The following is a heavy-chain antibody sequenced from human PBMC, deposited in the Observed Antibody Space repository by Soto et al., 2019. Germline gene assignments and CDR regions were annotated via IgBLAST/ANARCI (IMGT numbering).Heavy chain of an antibody. J-gene: IGHJ5*02. CDR3: ARRFSSSYNWFDP. CDR1: GYSFTSYW. D-gene: IGHD6-6*01. CDR2: IYPGDSDT. Sequence: PVESLKISCKGSGYSFTSYWIGWVRQMPGKGLEWIGIIYPGDSDTRYSPSFQGQVTISADKSISTAYPQWSSLKASDTAMYYCARRFSSSYNWFDPWGQGTLVTVS. V-gene: IGHV5-51*01.